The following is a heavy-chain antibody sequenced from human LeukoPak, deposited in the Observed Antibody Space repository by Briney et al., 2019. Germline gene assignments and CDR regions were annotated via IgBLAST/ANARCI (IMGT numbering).Heavy chain of an antibody. CDR2: MNPDTGNS. CDR1: GYTFSSYD. Sequence: ASVKVSCKGSGYTFSSYDINWVRQAPGQGLEWMGWMNPDTGNSGYAQKFQDRVTMTRDTSISTAYMELSSLRSEDTAVYYCARLSETPAYYDTSVYYCLGYWGQGTLVTVSS. J-gene: IGHJ4*02. D-gene: IGHD3-22*01. CDR3: ARLSETPAYYDTSVYYCLGY. V-gene: IGHV1-8*01.